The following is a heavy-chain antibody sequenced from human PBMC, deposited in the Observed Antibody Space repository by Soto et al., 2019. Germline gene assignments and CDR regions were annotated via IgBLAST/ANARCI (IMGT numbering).Heavy chain of an antibody. CDR2: ISGSGGST. J-gene: IGHJ4*02. CDR3: AKLTRDSSSSWLFDY. D-gene: IGHD6-6*01. Sequence: GGSLRLSCAASGFSFSNYAISWVRQPPEKGLEWVSVISGSGGSTYYADSVKGRFTISRDKSKTTLYLQMNSLRAEDTAVYYCAKLTRDSSSSWLFDYWGQGTLVTVSS. V-gene: IGHV3-23*01. CDR1: GFSFSNYA.